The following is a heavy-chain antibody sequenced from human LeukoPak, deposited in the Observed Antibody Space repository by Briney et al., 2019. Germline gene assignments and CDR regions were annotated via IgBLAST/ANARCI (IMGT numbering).Heavy chain of an antibody. Sequence: PGGSLRLSCVASGFTFSNSAMHWVRQAPDKGLEWVAVLSYDGSNEYYVDSVKGRFTVSRDNSKNTLYLQMNSLRAEDTAVYYCAGATYYDSSGYPTYWGQGTLVTVSS. J-gene: IGHJ4*02. CDR2: LSYDGSNE. CDR1: GFTFSNSA. CDR3: AGATYYDSSGYPTY. V-gene: IGHV3-30-3*01. D-gene: IGHD3-22*01.